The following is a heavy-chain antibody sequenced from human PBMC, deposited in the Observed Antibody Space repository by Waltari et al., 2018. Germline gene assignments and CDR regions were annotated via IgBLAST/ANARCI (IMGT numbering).Heavy chain of an antibody. J-gene: IGHJ4*02. CDR1: GSSLSSYW. D-gene: IGHD1-26*01. CDR3: ARDLYSGSYSDDY. CDR2: IKQDGTIK. Sequence: EVQLVESGGDWVQPGGSLRLSCVASGSSLSSYWMSWVRQAQGKGLEWVANIKQDGTIKGYVGSVKGRFTISRDNAKNSLYLQMNSLRGEDTAVYYCARDLYSGSYSDDYWGQGTLVTVSS. V-gene: IGHV3-7*01.